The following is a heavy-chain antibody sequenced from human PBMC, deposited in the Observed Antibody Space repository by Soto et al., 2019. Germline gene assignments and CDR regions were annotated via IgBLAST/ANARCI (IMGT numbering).Heavy chain of an antibody. J-gene: IGHJ4*02. Sequence: QLQLQESGPGLVKPSETLSLTCTVSGGSISGYYWSWIRQPPGKGLEWIAYIYYSGSSNSNPSLKSRVTISVDTSKNQISLKLSSVTAADTAVYYCARHSNEYRKSLDYWGQVILVTVSS. D-gene: IGHD1-1*01. CDR2: IYYSGSS. V-gene: IGHV4-59*08. CDR1: GGSISGYY. CDR3: ARHSNEYRKSLDY.